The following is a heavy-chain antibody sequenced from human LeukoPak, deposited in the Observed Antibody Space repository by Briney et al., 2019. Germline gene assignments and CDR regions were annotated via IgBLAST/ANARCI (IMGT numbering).Heavy chain of an antibody. Sequence: GASVKVSCKASGYTFTSSDINWVRQATGQGLEWMGWINPKSGRTGYAKKFQDRVSMTMNTSISTAYMGVSSLRFDDTAVYYCARGRSGLAAAGTYDYWGQGTLITVSS. V-gene: IGHV1-8*01. CDR3: ARGRSGLAAAGTYDY. CDR2: INPKSGRT. CDR1: GYTFTSSD. J-gene: IGHJ4*02. D-gene: IGHD6-13*01.